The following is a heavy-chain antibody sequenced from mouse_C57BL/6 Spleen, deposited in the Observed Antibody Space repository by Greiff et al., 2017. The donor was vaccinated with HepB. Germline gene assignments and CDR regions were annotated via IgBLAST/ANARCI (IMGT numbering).Heavy chain of an antibody. Sequence: EVKLVESGGGLVKPGGSLKLSCAASGFTFSDYGMHWVRQAPEKGLEWVAYISRGSSTIYYADTVKGRFTISRDNAKNTLFLQMTSLRSEDTAMYYCARPTVVATGAMDYWGQGTSVTVSS. J-gene: IGHJ4*01. CDR2: ISRGSSTI. V-gene: IGHV5-17*01. CDR1: GFTFSDYG. D-gene: IGHD1-1*01. CDR3: ARPTVVATGAMDY.